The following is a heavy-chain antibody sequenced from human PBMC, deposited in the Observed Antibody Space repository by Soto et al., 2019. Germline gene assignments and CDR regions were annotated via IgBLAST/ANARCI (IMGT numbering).Heavy chain of an antibody. CDR2: ISYDGSNK. CDR3: AKSRRNYGSGSSPFDY. J-gene: IGHJ4*02. D-gene: IGHD3-10*01. Sequence: QVQLVESGGGVVQPGRSLRLSCAASGFTFSSYGMHWVRQAPGKGLEWVAVISYDGSNKYYADSVKGRFTISRDNSKNTLYLQRNSLRAEDTAVYYCAKSRRNYGSGSSPFDYWGQGTLVTVSS. CDR1: GFTFSSYG. V-gene: IGHV3-30*18.